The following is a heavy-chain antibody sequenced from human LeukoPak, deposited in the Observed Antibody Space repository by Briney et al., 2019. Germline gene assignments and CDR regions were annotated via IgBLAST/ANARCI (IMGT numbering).Heavy chain of an antibody. J-gene: IGHJ5*02. Sequence: PGGSLRLSCAASGFTVRNNYMSWVRQAPGKGLEWVSRVDVHGQGTAYADSVKGRFTISRDNAKNTLSLQMNSLSAEDTAVYYCARSNYDSTTFYYHLDLWGQGTLVTVSS. D-gene: IGHD2/OR15-2a*01. CDR3: ARSNYDSTTFYYHLDL. CDR1: GFTVRNNY. CDR2: VDVHGQGT. V-gene: IGHV3-74*01.